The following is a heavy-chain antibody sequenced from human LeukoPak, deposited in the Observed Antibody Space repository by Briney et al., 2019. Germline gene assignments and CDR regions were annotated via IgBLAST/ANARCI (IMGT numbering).Heavy chain of an antibody. CDR2: IWYDGSNK. V-gene: IGHV3-33*06. Sequence: PGGSLRLSCAASGFTFSSYGMHWARQAPGKGLEWVAVIWYDGSNKNYADSVKGRFTISRDNSKNTLYLQMNSLRVEDTAVYYCVKEGDSGYDERGVDYWGQGTLVTVSS. J-gene: IGHJ4*02. CDR3: VKEGDSGYDERGVDY. CDR1: GFTFSSYG. D-gene: IGHD5-12*01.